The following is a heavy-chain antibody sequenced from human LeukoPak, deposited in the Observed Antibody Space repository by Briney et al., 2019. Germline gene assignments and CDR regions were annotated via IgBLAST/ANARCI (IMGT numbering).Heavy chain of an antibody. CDR3: ARSNTAMVPYFDY. J-gene: IGHJ4*02. CDR1: GFTFSSYA. D-gene: IGHD5-18*01. CDR2: ISYDGSNK. Sequence: WGSLRLSCAASGFTFSSYAMHWVRQAPGKGLEWVAVISYDGSNKYYADSVKGRFTIPRDNSKNPLYLQMNSLRAEDTAVYCCARSNTAMVPYFDYWGQGTLVTVSS. V-gene: IGHV3-30*04.